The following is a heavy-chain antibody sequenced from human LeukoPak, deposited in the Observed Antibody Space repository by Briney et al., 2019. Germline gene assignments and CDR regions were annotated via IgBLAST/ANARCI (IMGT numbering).Heavy chain of an antibody. CDR3: ATDYYYDSSGSYYTVDY. D-gene: IGHD3-22*01. Sequence: SVKVSCKASGGTFSSYAISWVRQAPGQGLEWMGGIIPIFGTANYAQKFQGRVTITADKSTSTAYMELSSLRSEDTAVYYRATDYYYDSSGSYYTVDYWGQGTLVTVSS. CDR1: GGTFSSYA. V-gene: IGHV1-69*06. CDR2: IIPIFGTA. J-gene: IGHJ4*02.